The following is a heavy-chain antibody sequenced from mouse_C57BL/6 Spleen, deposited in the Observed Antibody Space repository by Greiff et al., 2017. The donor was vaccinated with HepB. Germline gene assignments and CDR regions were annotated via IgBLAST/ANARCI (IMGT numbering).Heavy chain of an antibody. V-gene: IGHV5-17*01. CDR1: GFTFSDYG. J-gene: IGHJ4*01. CDR2: ISSGSSTI. CDR3: ASGSSYYAMDY. Sequence: EVKLVESGGGLVKPGGSLKLSCAASGFTFSDYGMHWVRQAPEKGLEWVAYISSGSSTIYYADTVKGRFTISRDNAKNTLFLQMTSLRSEDTAMYYCASGSSYYAMDYWGQGTSVTVSS.